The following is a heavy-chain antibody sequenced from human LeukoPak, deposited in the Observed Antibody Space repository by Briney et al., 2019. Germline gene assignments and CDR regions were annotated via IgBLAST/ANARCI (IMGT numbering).Heavy chain of an antibody. Sequence: RGSLRLSCAASGFTFSSYAMSWVRQAPGKGLEWVSAISGSGVSTYYADSVKGRFTISRDNSKNTLYLQMNSLRAEDTAVYYCAKAGSSWYLDWFDPWGQGTLVTVSS. CDR3: AKAGSSWYLDWFDP. CDR1: GFTFSSYA. CDR2: ISGSGVST. V-gene: IGHV3-23*01. D-gene: IGHD6-13*01. J-gene: IGHJ5*02.